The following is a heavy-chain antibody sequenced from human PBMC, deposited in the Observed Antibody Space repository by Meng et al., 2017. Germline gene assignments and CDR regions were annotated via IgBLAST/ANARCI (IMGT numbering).Heavy chain of an antibody. CDR3: ARAHSSGWYSFFDY. J-gene: IGHJ4*02. Sequence: QVRLVQSVSELKEPGASVKVPCKASGYTFSTNVMNWVRQAPGQGLEWMGWINTKTGKPTYAQGFTGRLAFSLDTSASTAFLQINSLKAEDTAVYYCARAHSSGWYSFFDYWGQGALVTVSS. CDR1: GYTFSTNV. V-gene: IGHV7-4-1*02. CDR2: INTKTGKP. D-gene: IGHD6-19*01.